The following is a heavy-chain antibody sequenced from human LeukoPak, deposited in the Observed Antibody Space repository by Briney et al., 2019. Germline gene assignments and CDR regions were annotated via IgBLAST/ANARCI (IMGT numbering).Heavy chain of an antibody. V-gene: IGHV3-7*01. CDR2: INQDGSEK. CDR3: AGNLPHDY. Sequence: GGSLRLSCAASGFTFTTYWMSWVRQAPGKGLEWVADINQDGSEKYYVDSVKGRFTISRDNAKISLYLLMNSLRAEDTAVYYCAGNLPHDYWGQGTLVTVSS. J-gene: IGHJ4*02. CDR1: GFTFTTYW.